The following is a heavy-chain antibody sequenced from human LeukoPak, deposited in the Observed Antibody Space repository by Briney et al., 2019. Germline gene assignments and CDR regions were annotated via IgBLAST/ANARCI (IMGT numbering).Heavy chain of an antibody. D-gene: IGHD3-22*01. CDR1: GFTFSSYA. CDR2: IWYDGSNK. CDR3: ARGLFNYDNSGLNY. J-gene: IGHJ4*02. V-gene: IGHV3-33*01. Sequence: GGSLRLSCAASGFTFSSYAMYWVRQAPGKGLEWVTYIWYDGSNKYYADSVKGRFTISRDNSKNTLYLQMNSLRAEGTAVYYCARGLFNYDNSGLNYWGQGTRVTVSS.